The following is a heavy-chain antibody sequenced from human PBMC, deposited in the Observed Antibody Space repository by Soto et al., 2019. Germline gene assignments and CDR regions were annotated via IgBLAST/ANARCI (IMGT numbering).Heavy chain of an antibody. J-gene: IGHJ4*02. CDR3: AKEDSLVVVVDY. CDR2: ISYDGSNK. Sequence: QVQLVESGGGVVQPGRSLKLSCAASGFAFRSYGMHWVRQAPGKGLEWVAVISYDGSNKYYADSLKGRFTISRDNSKNTLYLQMNSLRPEDTAVYYCAKEDSLVVVVDYWGRGPLVTVSS. V-gene: IGHV3-30*18. D-gene: IGHD2-15*01. CDR1: GFAFRSYG.